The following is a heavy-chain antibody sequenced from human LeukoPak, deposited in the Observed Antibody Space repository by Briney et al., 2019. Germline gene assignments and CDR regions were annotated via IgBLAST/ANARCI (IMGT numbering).Heavy chain of an antibody. Sequence: QPGGSLRLSCAASGFTFDDYTLHWVRQAPGKGLEWVSLITWDGGGAYYADSVRGRFTISRDNSNNSLYLQMNSLRTEDTALYYCAKGRYFDILTGCLHEYFQHWGQGTLVTVSS. CDR1: GFTFDDYT. CDR3: AKGRYFDILTGCLHEYFQH. D-gene: IGHD3-9*01. V-gene: IGHV3-43*01. J-gene: IGHJ1*01. CDR2: ITWDGGGA.